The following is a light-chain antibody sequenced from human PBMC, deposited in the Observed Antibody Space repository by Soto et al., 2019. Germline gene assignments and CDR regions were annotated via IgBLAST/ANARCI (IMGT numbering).Light chain of an antibody. CDR3: NLYPSSSTLG. V-gene: IGLV2-18*01. Sequence: QSVLSQPPSVSGSPGQSVTISCTGTSSDVGSYNRVSAYQQPPGTAPKLMIYEVSKRPSGVPDRFSGSKSGNTASLTISGLQAEDEADYYCNLYPSSSTLGFGRGTK. CDR2: EVS. J-gene: IGLJ2*01. CDR1: SSDVGSYNR.